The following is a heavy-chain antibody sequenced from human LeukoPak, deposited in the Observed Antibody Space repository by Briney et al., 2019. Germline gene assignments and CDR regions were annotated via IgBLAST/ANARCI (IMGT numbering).Heavy chain of an antibody. CDR2: IYYSGTT. V-gene: IGHV4-39*07. J-gene: IGHJ4*02. CDR1: GGSISSGDYY. Sequence: SETLSLTCTVSGGSISSGDYYWGWIRQPPGKGLQWIGNIYYSGTTYYNPSLKSRVTIPVDKSKNQFSLKLSSVTAADTAVYYCARDVRNGIIDYWGQGTLVTVSS. D-gene: IGHD1-1*01. CDR3: ARDVRNGIIDY.